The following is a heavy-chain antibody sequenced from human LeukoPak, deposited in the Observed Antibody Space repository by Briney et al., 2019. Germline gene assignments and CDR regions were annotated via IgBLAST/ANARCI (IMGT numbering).Heavy chain of an antibody. D-gene: IGHD3-3*01. CDR3: ARDSVSRGVVIDFDY. J-gene: IGHJ4*02. V-gene: IGHV3-11*04. CDR1: GFTFSDYY. CDR2: ITSGGTAI. Sequence: GGSLRLSCAASGFTFSDYYMSWIRQAPGKGLEWVSYITSGGTAIYYADSMKGRFTISRDNAKNSLYLQMNSLRAEDTAVYYCARDSVSRGVVIDFDYWGQGTLVTVSS.